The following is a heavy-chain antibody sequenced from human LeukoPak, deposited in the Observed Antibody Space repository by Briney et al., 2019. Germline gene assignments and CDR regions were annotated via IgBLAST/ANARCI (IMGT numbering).Heavy chain of an antibody. CDR3: TGNYNGSGSYADFDY. Sequence: GGSLRLSCAASGFPFSGSALHWVRQASGKGLEWVDRIRSTANGYATAYAASVEGRFTISRDDSKNTAYLQMDSLKTEDTAVYYCTGNYNGSGSYADFDYWGQGTLVTVSS. CDR1: GFPFSGSA. D-gene: IGHD3-10*01. J-gene: IGHJ4*02. V-gene: IGHV3-73*01. CDR2: IRSTANGYAT.